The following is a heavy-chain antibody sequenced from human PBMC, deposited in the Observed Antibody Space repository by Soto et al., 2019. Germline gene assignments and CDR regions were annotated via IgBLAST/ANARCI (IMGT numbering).Heavy chain of an antibody. D-gene: IGHD2-2*01. V-gene: IGHV4-31*03. J-gene: IGHJ5*02. CDR2: IYHSGTT. Sequence: QVQLQESGPGLVKPSQTLSLTCTVSGVSISSGGYYWSWIRQHPGKGLEWIGYIYHSGTTYYNPSLKTRVTISVDTSKNQLSLKLSSVTAAETALYDCARVRGNQLLGWFDRWGHVTLVTVSS. CDR1: GVSISSGGYY. CDR3: ARVRGNQLLGWFDR.